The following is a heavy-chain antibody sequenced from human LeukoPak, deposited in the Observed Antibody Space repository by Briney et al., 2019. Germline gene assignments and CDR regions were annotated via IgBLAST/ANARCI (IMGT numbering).Heavy chain of an antibody. V-gene: IGHV3-48*01. CDR1: GFTFSSYS. Sequence: GGSLRLSCAASGFTFSSYSMNWVRQAPGKGLEWVSYIRSSSRTIYYADSVKGRFTISRDNAKNSLFLQMNSLRAEDTAVYYCARNGGIRLLSDAFDIWGQGTMVTVSS. J-gene: IGHJ3*02. CDR3: ARNGGIRLLSDAFDI. D-gene: IGHD3-16*01. CDR2: IRSSSRTI.